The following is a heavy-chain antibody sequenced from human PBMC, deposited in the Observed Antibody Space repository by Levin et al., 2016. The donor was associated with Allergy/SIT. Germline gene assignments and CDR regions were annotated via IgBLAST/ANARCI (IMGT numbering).Heavy chain of an antibody. CDR2: VDYSGSS. J-gene: IGHJ4*02. CDR3: ARSTSGWPLTFDF. V-gene: IGHV4-59*01. CDR1: GASIRGFY. Sequence: SETLSLTCTVSGASIRGFYWSWIRQPPGKGLEWIGYVDYSGSSKCNPSLKSRVTISVDTSKRQFSLSLTSLTPADTAVYYCARSTSGWPLTFDFWGQGSLVSVSP. D-gene: IGHD6-19*01.